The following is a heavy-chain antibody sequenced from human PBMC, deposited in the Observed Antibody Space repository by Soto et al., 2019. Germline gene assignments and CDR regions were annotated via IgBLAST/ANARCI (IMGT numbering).Heavy chain of an antibody. CDR3: AKDVVVGATTWLGDFYYYYGMDV. J-gene: IGHJ6*02. Sequence: QVQLVESGGSVVQPGRSLRLSCAASGFTFSSYGMHWVRQAPGKGLEWVAVISYDGSNKYYADSVKGRFTISRDNSKNTLYLQMNSLRAEDTAVYYCAKDVVVGATTWLGDFYYYYGMDVWGQGTTVTVSS. CDR2: ISYDGSNK. CDR1: GFTFSSYG. V-gene: IGHV3-30*18. D-gene: IGHD1-26*01.